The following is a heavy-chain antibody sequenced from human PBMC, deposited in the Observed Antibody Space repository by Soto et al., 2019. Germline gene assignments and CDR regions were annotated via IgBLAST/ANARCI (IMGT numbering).Heavy chain of an antibody. CDR1: GFTFSLYG. Sequence: PGGSLRLSCAASGFTFSLYGMHWVRQAPGRGLEWVSYISSTSSARYYGDSVRGRFTISRDNAKHSLYLQMSGLTDDDTAVYYCARDSDIYYGMDVWGQGTTVTVSS. CDR3: ARDSDIYYGMDV. V-gene: IGHV3-48*02. J-gene: IGHJ6*02. CDR2: ISSTSSAR.